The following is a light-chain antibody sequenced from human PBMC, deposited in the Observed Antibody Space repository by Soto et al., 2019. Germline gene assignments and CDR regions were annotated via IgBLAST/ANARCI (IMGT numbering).Light chain of an antibody. V-gene: IGKV3-20*01. J-gene: IGKJ3*01. CDR1: QSVRSIS. Sequence: EIVLTQSPGTLSLSPGESATLSCRASQSVRSISLAWYQQRPGQAPRLLIYGASSRAHGVPDRFSGRASGTDFTLTISGLEHEDFAVYYCHQYDSSQLSFGHGTKVDIK. CDR3: HQYDSSQLS. CDR2: GAS.